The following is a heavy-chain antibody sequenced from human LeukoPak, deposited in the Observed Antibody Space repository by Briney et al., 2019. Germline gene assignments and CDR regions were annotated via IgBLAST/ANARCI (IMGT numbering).Heavy chain of an antibody. V-gene: IGHV3-48*02. Sequence: PGRSLRLSCAASGFTFSSYGMHWVRQAPGKGLEWVSYISSSSNTIYYADSVKGRFTISRDSAKNSLYLQMSSLRDEDTAVYYCARGPAAAIDYWGQGTLVTVSS. CDR1: GFTFSSYG. J-gene: IGHJ4*02. CDR2: ISSSSNTI. CDR3: ARGPAAAIDY. D-gene: IGHD2-2*01.